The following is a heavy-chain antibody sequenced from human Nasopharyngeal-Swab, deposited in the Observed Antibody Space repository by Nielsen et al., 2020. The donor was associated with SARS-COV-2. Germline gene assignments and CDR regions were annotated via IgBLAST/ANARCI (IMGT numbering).Heavy chain of an antibody. Sequence: LKISCAASGFPFSSYSMNWVRQAPGKGLEWVSSISSSSSYIYYADSVKGRFTISRDNAKNSLYLQMNSLRAEDTAVYYCARGGLGGFDYWGQGTLVTVSS. CDR3: ARGGLGGFDY. D-gene: IGHD3-16*01. J-gene: IGHJ4*02. V-gene: IGHV3-21*01. CDR1: GFPFSSYS. CDR2: ISSSSSYI.